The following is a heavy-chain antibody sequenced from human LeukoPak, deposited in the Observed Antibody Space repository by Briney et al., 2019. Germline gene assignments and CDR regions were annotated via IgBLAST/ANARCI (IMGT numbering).Heavy chain of an antibody. D-gene: IGHD3-22*01. CDR1: GYTFTGYY. Sequence: ASVKVSCKASGYTFTGYYMHWVRQAPGQGLEWMGWVNPNSGGTNYAQKFQGRVTMTRDTSISTAYMELSRLRSEDTAVYYCARETTYDSSGYYGDYFDYWGQGTLVTVSS. CDR3: ARETTYDSSGYYGDYFDY. J-gene: IGHJ4*02. V-gene: IGHV1-2*02. CDR2: VNPNSGGT.